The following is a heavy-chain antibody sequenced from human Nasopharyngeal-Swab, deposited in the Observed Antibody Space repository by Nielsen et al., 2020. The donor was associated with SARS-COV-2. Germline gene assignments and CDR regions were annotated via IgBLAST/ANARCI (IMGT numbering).Heavy chain of an antibody. Sequence: SDTLSLPCTVPGVSISSQYWSWIRQPPGKGLEWIGYISHNSGTNYNPSLKSRVTLFMDTSKNQFSLRLRSVTAADTAVYYCAKEGATGWFDPWGQGTLVTVSS. CDR3: AKEGATGWFDP. V-gene: IGHV4-59*11. CDR2: ISHNSGT. CDR1: GVSISSQY. J-gene: IGHJ5*02.